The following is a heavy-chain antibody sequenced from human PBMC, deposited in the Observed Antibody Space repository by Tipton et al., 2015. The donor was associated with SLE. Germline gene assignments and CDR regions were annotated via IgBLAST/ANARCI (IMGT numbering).Heavy chain of an antibody. V-gene: IGHV4-61*02. CDR1: GGSLSSGRYY. CDR3: ASGGIYFDY. D-gene: IGHD3-16*01. CDR2: IFTSGST. Sequence: TLSLTCTVSGGSLSSGRYYWSWIRQPAGKGLEWIGRIFTSGSTNYNPSLKSRVTMSVDTSQNQCSLKLRSVTAADTAVYYCASGGIYFDYWGQGTLVTVSS. J-gene: IGHJ4*02.